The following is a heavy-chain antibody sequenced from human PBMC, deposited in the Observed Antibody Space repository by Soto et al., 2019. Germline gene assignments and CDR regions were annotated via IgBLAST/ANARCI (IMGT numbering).Heavy chain of an antibody. CDR2: IKRKIDGGAT. CDR1: DFIFNNAW. Sequence: EVQLVESGGRFVKPGESLRLSCVASDFIFNNAWMNWVRQAAGKGLEWVGRIKRKIDGGATDYASPVKGRFAISRDDSKNMVYLQMNSLKTEDTAVYYCTADSVLTTDSGFDFWGQGTMVTVSS. V-gene: IGHV3-15*07. CDR3: TADSVLTTDSGFDF. D-gene: IGHD4-17*01. J-gene: IGHJ3*01.